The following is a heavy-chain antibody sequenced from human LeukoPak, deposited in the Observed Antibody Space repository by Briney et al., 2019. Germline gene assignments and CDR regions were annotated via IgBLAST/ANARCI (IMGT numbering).Heavy chain of an antibody. CDR3: AKAPVTSCRGAYCYPFDS. CDR2: ISGSGGST. D-gene: IGHD2-21*01. V-gene: IGHV3-23*01. CDR1: GFTFSSYG. J-gene: IGHJ4*02. Sequence: GGSLRLSCAASGFTFSSYGMSWVRQAPGKGLEWVSAISGSGGSTYYADSVKGRFTISRDNSKNTLYLQMNSLRAEDTAVYYCAKAPVTSCRGAYCYPFDSWGQGTLVTVSS.